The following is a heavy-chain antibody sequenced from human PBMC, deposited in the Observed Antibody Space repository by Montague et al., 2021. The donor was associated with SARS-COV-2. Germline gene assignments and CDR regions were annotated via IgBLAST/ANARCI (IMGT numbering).Heavy chain of an antibody. D-gene: IGHD2-15*01. CDR3: ARDLGFCSGGSCYGYFQH. V-gene: IGHV4-39*07. CDR2: IFYTGST. J-gene: IGHJ1*01. CDR1: GGSISSGSYY. Sequence: SETLSLACTVSGGSISSGSYYWGWLRQPPGKGLEWIGSIFYTGSTYYNPSLKSRVTISVDTSKNQFSLKLSSVTAADTALYYCARDLGFCSGGSCYGYFQHWGQGTLVTVSS.